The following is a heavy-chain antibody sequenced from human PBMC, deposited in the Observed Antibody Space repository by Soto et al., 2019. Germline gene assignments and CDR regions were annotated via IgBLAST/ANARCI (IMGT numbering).Heavy chain of an antibody. D-gene: IGHD3-22*01. V-gene: IGHV4-59*01. J-gene: IGHJ4*01. CDR3: AGRAIWYYYDSSGYFDY. Sequence: SETLSLTCTVSGGSISSYYCSWIRQPPGKGLEWIGYIYYSGSTNYNPSLKSRVTISVDTSKNQFSLKLSSVTAADTAVYYCAGRAIWYYYDSSGYFDYRAQGTLVPVSA. CDR2: IYYSGST. CDR1: GGSISSYY.